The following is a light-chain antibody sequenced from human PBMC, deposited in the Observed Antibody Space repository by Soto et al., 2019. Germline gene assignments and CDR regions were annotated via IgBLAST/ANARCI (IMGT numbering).Light chain of an antibody. J-gene: IGKJ1*01. CDR1: QGISSY. CDR3: QQYYSYPRT. CDR2: AAS. V-gene: IGKV1-8*01. Sequence: RMTQSPSSLSASTGDRVTITCRASQGISSYLAWYQQKPGKAPKLLIYAASTLQSGVPSRFSGSGSGTDFTLTISCLQSEDFATYYCQQYYSYPRTFGQGTKV.